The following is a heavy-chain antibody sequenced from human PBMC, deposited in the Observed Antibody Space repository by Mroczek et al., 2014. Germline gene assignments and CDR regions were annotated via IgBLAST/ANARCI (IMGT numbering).Heavy chain of an antibody. CDR1: GFTFSSYG. J-gene: IGHJ3*02. D-gene: IGHD3-10*01. V-gene: IGHV3-33*01. CDR2: IWYDGSNK. Sequence: QVQLVQSGGGVVQPGRSLRLSCAASGFTFSSYGMHWVRQAPGKGLEWVAVIWYDGSNKYYADSVKGRFTISRDNSKNTLYLQMNSLRAEDTAVYYCARDGLPAQGSGSYGAFDIWGQGTMVTVSS. CDR3: ARDGLPAQGSGSYGAFDI.